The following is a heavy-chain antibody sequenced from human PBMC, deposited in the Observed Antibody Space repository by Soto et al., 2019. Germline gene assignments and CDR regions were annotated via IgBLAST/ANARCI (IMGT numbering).Heavy chain of an antibody. CDR2: IIPIFGTA. CDR1: GGTFSSYA. J-gene: IGHJ5*02. D-gene: IGHD5-12*01. Sequence: SVKVSCKASGGTFSSYAISWLRQAPGQGLEWMGGIIPIFGTANYAQKFQGRVTITADESTSTAYMELSSLRSEDTAVYYCARVRNKVATSGPFDPWGQGTLVTVSS. V-gene: IGHV1-69*13. CDR3: ARVRNKVATSGPFDP.